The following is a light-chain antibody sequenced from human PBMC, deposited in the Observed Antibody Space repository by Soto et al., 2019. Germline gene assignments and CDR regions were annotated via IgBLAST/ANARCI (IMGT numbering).Light chain of an antibody. J-gene: IGLJ3*02. CDR3: QSYASSLSAWV. CDR1: SSNIGAGYD. V-gene: IGLV1-40*01. Sequence: QSVLTQPPSVSGAPGQRVTIACTGSSSNIGAGYDVHWYQQIPGTAPKLLIYLNNNRPSGVPDRFSGSKSGTSASLAITGLKDEDEADYYCQSYASSLSAWVFGGGTKLTVL. CDR2: LNN.